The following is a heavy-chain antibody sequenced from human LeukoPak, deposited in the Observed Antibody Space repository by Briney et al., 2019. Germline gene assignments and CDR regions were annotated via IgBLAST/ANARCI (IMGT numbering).Heavy chain of an antibody. V-gene: IGHV4-34*01. CDR2: VNHSGST. J-gene: IGHJ5*02. Sequence: SETLSLTCAVYGGSFSGYYWSWIRQPPGKGLEWIGEVNHSGSTNYNPSLKSRVTISVDTSKNQFSLKLSSVTAADTAVYCARARAVTRNWFDPWGQGTLVTVSS. D-gene: IGHD4-17*01. CDR3: ARARAVTRNWFDP. CDR1: GGSFSGYY.